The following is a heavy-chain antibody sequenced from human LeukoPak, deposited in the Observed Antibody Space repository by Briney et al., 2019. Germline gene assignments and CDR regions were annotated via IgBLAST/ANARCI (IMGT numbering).Heavy chain of an antibody. CDR2: IRYDGSTK. V-gene: IGHV3-30*02. D-gene: IGHD3-3*01. CDR1: GFTFSSYG. J-gene: IGHJ4*02. Sequence: PGGSLRLSCAAFGFTFSSYGTHWVRQAPGKGLEWVAFIRYDGSTKYYADSVKGRFTISRDNSKNTLYLQMNNLIAEETAVYYCAKDQYDFWSGYLVYSGEGTLVTVSS. CDR3: AKDQYDFWSGYLVY.